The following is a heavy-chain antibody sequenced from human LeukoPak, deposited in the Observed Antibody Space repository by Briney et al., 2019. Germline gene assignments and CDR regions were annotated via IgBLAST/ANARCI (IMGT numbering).Heavy chain of an antibody. V-gene: IGHV4-30-4*08. CDR3: ARRLAAAGPDYYYYYYYMDV. D-gene: IGHD6-13*01. CDR2: IYYSGST. J-gene: IGHJ6*03. CDR1: GGSISSGDYY. Sequence: SQTLSLTCTVSGGSISSGDYYWSWIRQPPGKGLEWIGYIYYSGSTYYNPSLKSRVTISVDTSKNQFSLKLSSVTAADTAVYYCARRLAAAGPDYYYYYYYMDVWGKGTTVTVSS.